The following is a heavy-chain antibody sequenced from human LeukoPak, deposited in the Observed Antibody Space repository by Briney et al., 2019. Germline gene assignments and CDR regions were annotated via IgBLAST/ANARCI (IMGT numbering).Heavy chain of an antibody. CDR2: INPNSGGT. CDR3: ARGAWHYDFWSGYYKGLDY. D-gene: IGHD3-3*01. Sequence: GASVKVSCKASGYTFTGYYMHWVRQAPGQGLEWMGWINPNSGGTNYAQKFQGRVTMTRDTSISTAYMELSRLRSDDTAVYYCARGAWHYDFWSGYYKGLDYWGQGTLVTVSS. J-gene: IGHJ4*02. CDR1: GYTFTGYY. V-gene: IGHV1-2*02.